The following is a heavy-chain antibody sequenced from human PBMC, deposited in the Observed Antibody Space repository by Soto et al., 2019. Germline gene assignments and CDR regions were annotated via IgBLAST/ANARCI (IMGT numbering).Heavy chain of an antibody. CDR1: GGSFSGYY. CDR2: INHSGST. V-gene: IGHV4-34*01. D-gene: IGHD5-12*01. CDR3: ARGPLSVEMATIRRGIDI. Sequence: WATLSITCAVYGGSFSGYYWSWIRQPPGKGLEWIGEINHSGSTNYNPSLKSRVTISVDTSKNQFSLKLSSVTAADTAVYYCARGPLSVEMATIRRGIDIWGQGTMVTVSS. J-gene: IGHJ3*02.